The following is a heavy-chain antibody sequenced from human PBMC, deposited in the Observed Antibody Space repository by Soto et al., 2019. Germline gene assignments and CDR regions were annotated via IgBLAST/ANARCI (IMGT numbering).Heavy chain of an antibody. J-gene: IGHJ6*02. CDR3: ARDFVVGGPTINYYYGMDV. Sequence: GGSLRLSCAASGFTVGGNYMSWVHQAPGKGLEWISIIYSAGNTYYADSVKGRFTISRDNSKNTLYLQMNSLGAEDTAVYYCARDFVVGGPTINYYYGMDVWGQGTTVTVSS. CDR1: GFTVGGNY. CDR2: IYSAGNT. D-gene: IGHD1-26*01. V-gene: IGHV3-66*01.